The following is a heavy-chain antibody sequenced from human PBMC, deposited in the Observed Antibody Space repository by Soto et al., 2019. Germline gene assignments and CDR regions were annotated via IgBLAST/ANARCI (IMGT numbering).Heavy chain of an antibody. J-gene: IGHJ4*02. V-gene: IGHV3-74*01. D-gene: IGHD2-15*01. CDR2: INSDESST. CDR1: GFTFSNYW. CDR3: ARDQDTYGQAVFNY. Sequence: QPGGSLRLSCAASGFTFSNYWMHWVRQAPGKGLVWVSRINSDESSTNYADSVKGRFTISRDNAKNTLYLQMNSLRAEDTAVYYCARDQDTYGQAVFNYWGQGTLVTVSS.